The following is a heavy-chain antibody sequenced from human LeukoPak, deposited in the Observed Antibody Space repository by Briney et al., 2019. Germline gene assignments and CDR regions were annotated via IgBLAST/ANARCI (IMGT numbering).Heavy chain of an antibody. Sequence: GGSLRLSCAASGFTFSSYWMSWARQAPGKGLEWVANIKQDGSEKSYVDSVKGRFTISRDNAKNSLYLQMNSLRAEDTAVYYCARLSGGFDWRRWGQGTVVTVSS. V-gene: IGHV3-7*01. CDR1: GFTFSSYW. CDR3: ARLSGGFDWRR. D-gene: IGHD3-9*01. J-gene: IGHJ4*02. CDR2: IKQDGSEK.